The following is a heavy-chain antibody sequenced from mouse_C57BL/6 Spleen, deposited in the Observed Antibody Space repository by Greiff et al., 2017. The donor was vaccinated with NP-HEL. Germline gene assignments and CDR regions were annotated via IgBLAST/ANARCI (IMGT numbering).Heavy chain of an antibody. J-gene: IGHJ3*01. Sequence: VQLQQSGAELVKPGASVKLSCKASGYTFTSYWMHWVKQRPGQGLEWIGMIHPNSGSTNYNEKFKSKATLTVDKSSSTAYMQLSSLTSEDSAVYYCARDYDYDSAWFAYWGQRTLVTVSA. CDR2: IHPNSGST. D-gene: IGHD2-4*01. CDR1: GYTFTSYW. V-gene: IGHV1-64*01. CDR3: ARDYDYDSAWFAY.